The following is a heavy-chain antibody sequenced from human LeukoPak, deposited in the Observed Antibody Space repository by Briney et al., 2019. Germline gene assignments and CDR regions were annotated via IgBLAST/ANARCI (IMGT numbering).Heavy chain of an antibody. D-gene: IGHD3-3*01. CDR2: INSDGSST. V-gene: IGHV3-74*01. CDR1: GFTVSSNY. Sequence: PGGSLRLSCAASGFTVSSNYMSWVRQAPGKGLEWVSRINSDGSSTSYADSVKGRFTISRDNAKNTLYLQMNSLRAEDTAVYYCARARITIFGVVTHFDYWGQGTLVTVSS. CDR3: ARARITIFGVVTHFDY. J-gene: IGHJ4*02.